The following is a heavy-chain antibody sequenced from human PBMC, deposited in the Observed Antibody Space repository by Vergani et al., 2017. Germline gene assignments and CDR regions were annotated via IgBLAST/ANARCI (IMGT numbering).Heavy chain of an antibody. CDR2: INHSGST. D-gene: IGHD2-2*01. V-gene: IGHV4-34*01. CDR1: GGSLSGYY. CDR3: ARVRRGIVVVPAATNWFDP. J-gene: IGHJ5*02. Sequence: QVQLQESGPGLVKPSETLSLTRPVPGGSLSGYYWSWIRQPPGKGLEWIGEINHSGSTNYNPSLKSRVTISVDTSKNQFSLKLSSVTAADTAVYYCARVRRGIVVVPAATNWFDPWGQGTLVTVSS.